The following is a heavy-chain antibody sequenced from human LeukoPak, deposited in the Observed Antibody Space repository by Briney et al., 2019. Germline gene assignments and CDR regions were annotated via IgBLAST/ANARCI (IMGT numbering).Heavy chain of an antibody. J-gene: IGHJ5*02. Sequence: GGSLRLSCTASGFTFSSYGIHWVRQAPGEGLEWVAVISYDGSSKYYADSVKGRFTISRDNSKNTLHLQMNSLRAEDTAVYYCAKDGGSYLSWVDPRGQGTLVTVSS. CDR3: AKDGGSYLSWVDP. CDR2: ISYDGSSK. CDR1: GFTFSSYG. V-gene: IGHV3-30*18. D-gene: IGHD1-26*01.